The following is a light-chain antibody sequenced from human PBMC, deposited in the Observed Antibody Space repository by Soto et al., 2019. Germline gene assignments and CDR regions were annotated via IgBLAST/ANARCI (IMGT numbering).Light chain of an antibody. V-gene: IGKV3-11*01. J-gene: IGKJ4*01. Sequence: VLTQSPATRSLSPGPRATPSFRASQSVSGYLVWYRRKPCQAPRILIYDASNRTPGIPARFSSSESGTDLPLTISSLEPEALADYYCQRRNISLSFGGGTKVEIK. CDR1: QSVSGY. CDR2: DAS. CDR3: QRRNISLS.